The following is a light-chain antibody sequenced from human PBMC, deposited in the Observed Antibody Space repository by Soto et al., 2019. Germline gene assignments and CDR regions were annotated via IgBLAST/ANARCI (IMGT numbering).Light chain of an antibody. CDR2: DVT. Sequence: QSALTQPRSVSGSPGQSVTISCTGTSSDVGGYIYVSWYQQYPGKAPKLMVSDVTKRPSGVPDRFSGSKSGNTASLTISGLLAEDEADYYCCSYAGSYTYVFGTGTKLTVL. V-gene: IGLV2-11*01. CDR3: CSYAGSYTYV. CDR1: SSDVGGYIY. J-gene: IGLJ1*01.